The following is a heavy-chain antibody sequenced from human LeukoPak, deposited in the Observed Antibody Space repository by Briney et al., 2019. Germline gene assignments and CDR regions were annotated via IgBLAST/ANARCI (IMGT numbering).Heavy chain of an antibody. CDR2: IYTSGST. V-gene: IGHV4-61*02. CDR3: AGDMRRYCSSTSCSLDV. J-gene: IGHJ6*04. Sequence: SETLSLTCTVSGGSISSGSYYWSWIRQPAGKGLEWIGRIYTSGSTNYNPSLKSRVTISVDTSKNQFSLKLSSVTAADTAVYYCAGDMRRYCSSTSCSLDVWGKGTTVTVSS. CDR1: GGSISSGSYY. D-gene: IGHD2-2*01.